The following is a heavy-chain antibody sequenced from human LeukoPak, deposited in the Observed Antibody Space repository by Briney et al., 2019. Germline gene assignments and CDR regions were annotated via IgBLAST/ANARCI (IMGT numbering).Heavy chain of an antibody. J-gene: IGHJ6*02. D-gene: IGHD1-14*01. V-gene: IGHV4-59*08. CDR3: ARHQFGTPPDD. Sequence: SETLSLTCTVTGDSMGTYYWSFIRQPPGKGLEWIGYIFYSGSTNYNPFLKSRVTMSVDTSKNQFSLRLSSVTAADTAVYYCARHQFGTPPDDWGPGTTVTVSS. CDR2: IFYSGST. CDR1: GDSMGTYY.